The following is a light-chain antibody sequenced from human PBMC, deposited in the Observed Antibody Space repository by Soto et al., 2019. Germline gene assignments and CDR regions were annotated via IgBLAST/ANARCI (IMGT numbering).Light chain of an antibody. CDR2: DVS. V-gene: IGLV2-14*03. CDR3: SSYASISTYV. Sequence: QSALTQPASVSGSPGESITISCTGTSSDIGAYNYVSWYQHHPGKAPRLMIYDVSHRPSGVSDRFSASKSGNTASLTISGLLAEDEADYYCSSYASISTYVFGTGTKVTVL. CDR1: SSDIGAYNY. J-gene: IGLJ1*01.